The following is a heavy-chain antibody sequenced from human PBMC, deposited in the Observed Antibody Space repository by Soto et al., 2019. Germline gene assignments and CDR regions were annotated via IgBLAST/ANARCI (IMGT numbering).Heavy chain of an antibody. J-gene: IGHJ4*02. CDR2: ISAYNGNT. V-gene: IGHV1-18*01. CDR3: ARGAIADCSSTSCYTMVRGGRPYYFDY. CDR1: GYTFTSYG. D-gene: IGHD2-2*02. Sequence: QVQLVQSGAEVKKPGASVKVSCKASGYTFTSYGISWVRQAPGQGLEWMGWISAYNGNTNYAQKLQGRVTMTTDTSTSTAYMELRSLRSDDTAVYYCARGAIADCSSTSCYTMVRGGRPYYFDYWGQGTLVTVSS.